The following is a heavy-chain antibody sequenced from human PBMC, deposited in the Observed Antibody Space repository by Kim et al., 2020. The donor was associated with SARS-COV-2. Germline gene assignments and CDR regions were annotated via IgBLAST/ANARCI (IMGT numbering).Heavy chain of an antibody. CDR3: ARAPVFDWLFPLDY. CDR2: INPNSGGT. J-gene: IGHJ4*02. Sequence: ASVKVSCKASGYTFTGYYMHWVRQAPGQGLEWMGWINPNSGGTNYAQKFQGRVTMTRDTSISTAYMELSRLRSDDTAVYYCARAPVFDWLFPLDYWGQGTLVTVSS. CDR1: GYTFTGYY. D-gene: IGHD3-9*01. V-gene: IGHV1-2*02.